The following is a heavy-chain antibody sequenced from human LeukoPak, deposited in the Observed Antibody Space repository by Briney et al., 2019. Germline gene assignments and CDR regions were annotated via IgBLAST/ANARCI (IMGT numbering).Heavy chain of an antibody. CDR2: IYYSGST. Sequence: PSETLSLTCTVSGGSLSGYHWSWIRQPPGRGLEWIGYIYYSGSTNYNPSLKSRVTISVDTSKNQFSLRLSSVTAADTAVYYCARHAGWELISHWYFDLWGRGTLVTVSS. CDR1: GGSLSGYH. V-gene: IGHV4-59*08. D-gene: IGHD1-26*01. CDR3: ARHAGWELISHWYFDL. J-gene: IGHJ2*01.